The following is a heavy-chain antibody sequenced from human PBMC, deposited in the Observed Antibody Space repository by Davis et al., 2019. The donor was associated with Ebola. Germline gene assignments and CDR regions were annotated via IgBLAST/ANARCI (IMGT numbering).Heavy chain of an antibody. CDR2: ISGFNTNT. D-gene: IGHD3-9*01. CDR3: ARAPNYDVLTGTSSYYFDY. Sequence: SVKVSCKSSGYTFTSYGLVWVRQAPGLGLEWMGWISGFNTNTNFAQKFQGRVTVSKDTSTNTAYMDLRSLTSGDTAIYYCARAPNYDVLTGTSSYYFDYWGQGTLVTVSS. J-gene: IGHJ4*02. V-gene: IGHV1-18*04. CDR1: GYTFTSYG.